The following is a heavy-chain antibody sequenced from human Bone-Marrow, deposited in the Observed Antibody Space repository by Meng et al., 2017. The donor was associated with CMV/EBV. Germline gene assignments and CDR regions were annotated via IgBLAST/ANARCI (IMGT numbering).Heavy chain of an antibody. J-gene: IGHJ4*02. V-gene: IGHV4-59*11. Sequence: QGQVQPSGPVRVKSSETLSLSCGVVGVSISTHHWLGIRQTPGKGLEWIATIHYNERADYSPSLKSRVTVSVDTSDSQLSLKLSSVTTADMAMYYCAERGGGYWGQGILVTVSS. CDR3: AERGGGY. CDR2: IHYNERA. CDR1: GVSISTHH. D-gene: IGHD1-1*01.